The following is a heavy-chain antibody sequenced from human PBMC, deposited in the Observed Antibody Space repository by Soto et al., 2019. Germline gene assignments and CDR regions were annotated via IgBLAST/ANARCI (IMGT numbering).Heavy chain of an antibody. CDR2: INSDGSST. J-gene: IGHJ6*02. V-gene: IGHV3-74*01. D-gene: IGHD3-22*01. CDR3: ARGGGGWLLYDYYGMDV. Sequence: GGSLRLSCAASGFTFSSYWMHWVRQAPGKGLVWVSRINSDGSSTSYADSVKGRFTISRDNAKNTLYLQMNSLRAEDTAVYYCARGGGGWLLYDYYGMDVWGQGTTVTVSS. CDR1: GFTFSSYW.